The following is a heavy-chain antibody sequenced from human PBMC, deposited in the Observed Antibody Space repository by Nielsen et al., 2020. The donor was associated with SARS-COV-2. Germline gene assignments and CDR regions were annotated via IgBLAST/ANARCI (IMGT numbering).Heavy chain of an antibody. Sequence: GESLKISCKGSGYTFTSKWIGWVRQMPGKGLEWMGIIHPDDSDTRYAPSFQGQVTISGDKSISTVYLQWRRLEASDTAMYYCARLFGTLIRGPYFDYWGQGTLVTVSS. CDR1: GYTFTSKW. CDR3: ARLFGTLIRGPYFDY. V-gene: IGHV5-51*01. CDR2: IHPDDSDT. J-gene: IGHJ4*02. D-gene: IGHD3-10*01.